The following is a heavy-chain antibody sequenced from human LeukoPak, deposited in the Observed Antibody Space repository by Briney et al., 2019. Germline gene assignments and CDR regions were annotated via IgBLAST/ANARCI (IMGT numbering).Heavy chain of an antibody. D-gene: IGHD1-1*01. Sequence: GGSLRLSCAASGFTFSNYPMHWVRQAPGKGLEWVAVISYDGSNKYYADSVKGRFTISRDNSKNTLYLQMNSLRAEDTAVYYCAIGSVIHTTWGQGTQVTVSS. V-gene: IGHV3-30-3*01. CDR1: GFTFSNYP. J-gene: IGHJ5*02. CDR3: AIGSVIHTT. CDR2: ISYDGSNK.